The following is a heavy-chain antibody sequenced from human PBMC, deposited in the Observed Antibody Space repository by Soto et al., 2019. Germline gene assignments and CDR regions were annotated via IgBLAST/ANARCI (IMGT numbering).Heavy chain of an antibody. J-gene: IGHJ6*02. CDR1: GFTFSSYS. V-gene: IGHV3-48*02. CDR3: AREGGAYCGGHCYPDYYYYYGMDV. D-gene: IGHD2-21*02. CDR2: ISSSSSTI. Sequence: EVQLVESGGGLVQPGGSLRLSCAASGFTFSSYSMNWVRQAPGKGLEWVSYISSSSSTIYYADSVKGRFTISRDNAKNLLYLQMKSLRDEDTAVYYCAREGGAYCGGHCYPDYYYYYGMDVWGQGTTVTVS.